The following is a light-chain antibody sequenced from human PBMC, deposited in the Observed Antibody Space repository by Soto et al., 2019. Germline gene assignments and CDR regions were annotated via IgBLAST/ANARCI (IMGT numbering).Light chain of an antibody. CDR2: GAS. Sequence: IVLTQSPCTMSSIVGVRAVLSCMASQTVNNNYLAWCQQKPGQAPRLLIYGASRRATGIPGRFSGSASGTDFTLTISRLEPEDFAVYFCQQYSDLPMSFGQGTGLEI. V-gene: IGKV3-20*01. CDR1: QTVNNNY. J-gene: IGKJ5*01. CDR3: QQYSDLPMS.